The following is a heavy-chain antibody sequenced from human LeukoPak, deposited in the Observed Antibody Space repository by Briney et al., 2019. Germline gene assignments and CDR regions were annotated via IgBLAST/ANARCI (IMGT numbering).Heavy chain of an antibody. CDR2: ISSSSSYT. D-gene: IGHD5-12*01. CDR1: GFTFSDYY. V-gene: IGHV3-11*05. J-gene: IGHJ4*02. CDR3: ARGGYSGYDWVDY. Sequence: GGSLRLSCAASGFTFSDYYMSWIRQAPGKGLEWVSYISSSSSYTNYADSVKGRSTISRDNAKNSLYLQMNSLRAEDTAVYYCARGGYSGYDWVDYWGQGTLVTVSS.